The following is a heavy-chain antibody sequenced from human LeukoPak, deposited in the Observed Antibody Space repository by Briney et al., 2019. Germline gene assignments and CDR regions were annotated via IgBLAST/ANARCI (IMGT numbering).Heavy chain of an antibody. CDR1: GYTFTGYY. V-gene: IGHV1-2*06. J-gene: IGHJ4*02. D-gene: IGHD3-9*01. CDR3: ARSPGPVYFDWLPRVDYFDY. CDR2: INPNSGGT. Sequence: GASVKVSCKASGYTFTGYYMHWVRQAPGQGLEWMRRINPNSGGTNYAQKFQGRVTMTRDTSISTAYMELSRLRSDDTAVYYCARSPGPVYFDWLPRVDYFDYWGQGTLVTVSS.